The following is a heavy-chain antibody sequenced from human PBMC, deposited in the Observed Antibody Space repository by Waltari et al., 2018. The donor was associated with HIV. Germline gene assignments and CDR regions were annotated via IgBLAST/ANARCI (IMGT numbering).Heavy chain of an antibody. CDR3: ARDHYYGSSGYYSDY. CDR2: ISGYNGDT. V-gene: IGHV1-18*01. Sequence: QVHLVQSGAELRKPGASVTVSCKDSGYNFTNYGITWVRQAPGQGLAWMGWISGYNGDTKYAQKVRGRVTMTTDTSTSTAYLEMGSLRFDDTAVYYCARDHYYGSSGYYSDYWGQGTLVTVSS. CDR1: GYNFTNYG. J-gene: IGHJ4*02. D-gene: IGHD3-22*01.